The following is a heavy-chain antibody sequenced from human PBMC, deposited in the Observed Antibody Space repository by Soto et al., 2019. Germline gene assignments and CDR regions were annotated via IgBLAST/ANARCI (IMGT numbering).Heavy chain of an antibody. V-gene: IGHV3-66*01. CDR2: IYSGGST. Sequence: EVRLVESGGGLVQPGGSLRLSCVASGLSVSSNYMSWVRQAPGKGLEWVSVIYSGGSTHYADSVKDRFTISRDNSRNMLYVQMNSLRAEDTAVYYCAGDKYYAGYLHLDYWGQGTLVTVSS. CDR1: GLSVSSNY. CDR3: AGDKYYAGYLHLDY. D-gene: IGHD3-3*01. J-gene: IGHJ4*02.